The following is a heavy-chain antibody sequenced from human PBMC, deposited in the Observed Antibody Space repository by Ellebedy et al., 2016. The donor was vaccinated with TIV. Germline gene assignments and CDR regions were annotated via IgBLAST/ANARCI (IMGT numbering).Heavy chain of an antibody. J-gene: IGHJ4*02. Sequence: SETLSLTCTVSGGSISDYYWSWIRQPPGKGLEWIGYIYYSGSTNYNPSLKSRVTISVDTSKNQFSLKLSSVTAADTAVYYCARDYSGWFDYWGQGTLVTVSS. CDR2: IYYSGST. V-gene: IGHV4-59*01. CDR1: GGSISDYY. CDR3: ARDYSGWFDY. D-gene: IGHD6-19*01.